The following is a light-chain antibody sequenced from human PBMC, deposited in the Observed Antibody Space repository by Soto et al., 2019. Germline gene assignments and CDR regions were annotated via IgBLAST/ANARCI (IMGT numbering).Light chain of an antibody. V-gene: IGLV1-40*01. CDR1: SSNIGAGYD. CDR2: GNS. CDR3: QSYDSSLKV. J-gene: IGLJ1*01. Sequence: QSVLTQPPSVSGAPGQRVTISCTGSSSNIGAGYDVHWYQQLPGTAPKLLIYGNSNRPSGVPDRFFGSNSGTSASLAITGLQAEDEADYYCQSYDSSLKVFGTGTKGTVL.